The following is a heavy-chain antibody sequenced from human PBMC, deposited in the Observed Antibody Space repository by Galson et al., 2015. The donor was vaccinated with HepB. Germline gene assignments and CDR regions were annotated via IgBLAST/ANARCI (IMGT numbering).Heavy chain of an antibody. V-gene: IGHV3-11*01. Sequence: SLRLSCAASGFTFSDYYMSWIRQAPGKGLEWVSYISSSGSTIYYADSVKGRFTISRDNAKNSLYLQMNSLKTEDTAVYYCTTLTAMVRSYYYGMDVWGQGTTVTVSS. J-gene: IGHJ6*02. CDR3: TTLTAMVRSYYYGMDV. D-gene: IGHD5-18*01. CDR1: GFTFSDYY. CDR2: ISSSGSTI.